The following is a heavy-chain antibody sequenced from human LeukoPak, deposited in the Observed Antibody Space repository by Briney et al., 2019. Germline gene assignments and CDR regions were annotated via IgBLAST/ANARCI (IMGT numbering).Heavy chain of an antibody. V-gene: IGHV3-7*01. Sequence: GGSLRLSCAASGFTFTNYWVHWVRQAPGKGLEWVANIKPDGSEQNYADSVKGRFTISRDNAKNSLYLHMNSLRADDTDVYYCARANNGGFDYWGQGALVTVSA. CDR1: GFTFTNYW. D-gene: IGHD2-8*01. CDR2: IKPDGSEQ. J-gene: IGHJ4*02. CDR3: ARANNGGFDY.